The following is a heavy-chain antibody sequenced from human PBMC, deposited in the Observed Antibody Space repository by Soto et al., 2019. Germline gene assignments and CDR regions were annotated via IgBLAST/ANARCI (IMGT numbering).Heavy chain of an antibody. CDR2: ISYDGSNK. V-gene: IGHV3-30*18. D-gene: IGHD1-26*01. CDR3: AKDRNPSGRELPREDYYGMDV. CDR1: GFTFSSYG. J-gene: IGHJ6*02. Sequence: PGGSLRLSCAAAGFTFSSYGMHWVRQDPGKGLEWVAVISYDGSNKYYADSVKGRFTISRDNSKNTLYLQMNSLRAEDTAVYYCAKDRNPSGRELPREDYYGMDVWGQGTTVTVSS.